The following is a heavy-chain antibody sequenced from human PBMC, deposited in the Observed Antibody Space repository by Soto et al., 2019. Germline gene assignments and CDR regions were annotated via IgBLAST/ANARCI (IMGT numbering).Heavy chain of an antibody. V-gene: IGHV4-31*03. CDR2: IYYSGST. CDR1: GGSISSGGYY. J-gene: IGHJ6*02. CDR3: ARVSLGGRDPYYGMDV. Sequence: SETLSLTCTVSGGSISSGGYYWSWIRQHPGKGLEWIGYIYYSGSTYYNPSLKSRVTISVDTSKNQFSLKLSSVTAADTAVYYCARVSLGGRDPYYGMDVWGQGTTVTVSS. D-gene: IGHD3-16*02.